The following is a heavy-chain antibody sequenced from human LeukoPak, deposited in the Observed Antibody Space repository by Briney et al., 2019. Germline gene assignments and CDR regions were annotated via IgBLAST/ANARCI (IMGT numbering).Heavy chain of an antibody. J-gene: IGHJ4*02. CDR1: GFTFSSYA. D-gene: IGHD3-3*01. CDR2: ISGSGGST. Sequence: GGSLRLSCAASGFTFSSYAMSWVRQAPGKGLEWVSAISGSGGSTYYADSVKGRFTISRDNSKNTLYLQMNSLRAEDTAVYYCAKALGNYDFWSGYSPFDYWGQGTLVTVSS. CDR3: AKALGNYDFWSGYSPFDY. V-gene: IGHV3-23*01.